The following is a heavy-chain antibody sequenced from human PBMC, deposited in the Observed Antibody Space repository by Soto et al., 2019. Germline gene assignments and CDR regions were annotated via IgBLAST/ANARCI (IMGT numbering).Heavy chain of an antibody. CDR2: VYLGGTT. V-gene: IGHV4-39*01. J-gene: IGHJ3*01. CDR3: ASGSPSYNGAFHV. CDR1: GGSITEFSNS. Sequence: HLQLRESGPGLVKPTETLSLTCTVSGGSITEFSNSWVWVRQPPGKGLEWIATVYLGGTTYYNPSLKSRVSTSLQTSTNQFSLRLASVTAADTAVFFCASGSPSYNGAFHVCGQGAVVTVS. D-gene: IGHD1-1*01.